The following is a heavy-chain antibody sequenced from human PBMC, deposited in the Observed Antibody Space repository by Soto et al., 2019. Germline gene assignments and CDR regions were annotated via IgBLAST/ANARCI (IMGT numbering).Heavy chain of an antibody. J-gene: IGHJ4*02. CDR2: IDPSDSYT. D-gene: IGHD3-22*01. CDR3: ATLRGNYYDSSGYYSSRGH. CDR1: GYSFTDSW. Sequence: PGESLKISCKGSGYSFTDSWINWGRQMPGKGLEWMGKIDPSDSYTSYSPSFQGHVTISADKSISTAYLQWSSLRASDTAMYYCATLRGNYYDSSGYYSSRGHWGQGTLVTVSS. V-gene: IGHV5-10-1*01.